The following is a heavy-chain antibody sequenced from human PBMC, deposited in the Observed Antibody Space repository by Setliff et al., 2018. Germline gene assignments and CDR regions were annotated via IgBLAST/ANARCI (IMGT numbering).Heavy chain of an antibody. CDR2: ISAYDGNT. J-gene: IGHJ4*02. D-gene: IGHD5-12*01. CDR1: GYMFTSYG. CDR3: GRVSWLRGGGDPDGVGY. Sequence: ASVKVSCKASGYMFTSYGITWVRQAPGQGLEWMGWISAYDGNTKFAQKFQDRVTMSTDAPTTTAYMELRSLRSDDTAVYYCGRVSWLRGGGDPDGVGYWGQGTLVPSPQ. V-gene: IGHV1-18*01.